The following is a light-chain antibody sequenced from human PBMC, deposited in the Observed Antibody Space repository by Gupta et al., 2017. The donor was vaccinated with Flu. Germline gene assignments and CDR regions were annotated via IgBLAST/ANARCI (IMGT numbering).Light chain of an antibody. CDR1: SSNIGTNP. J-gene: IGLJ1*01. CDR3: AAWDDDLDSYV. CDR2: GDN. V-gene: IGLV1-44*01. Sequence: QPVLTQPSSASGIPGQRVTIPCSGSSSNIGTNPVNWYQQLPLAAPKLLIFGDNQRPSGVPERFSGSKSGTSASLSISWLQAEDEADYYCAAWDDDLDSYVFGTGTKVTVL.